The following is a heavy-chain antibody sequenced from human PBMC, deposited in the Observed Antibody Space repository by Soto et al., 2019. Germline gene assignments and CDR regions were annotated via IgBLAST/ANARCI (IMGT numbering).Heavy chain of an antibody. CDR1: GGSISSGGYS. CDR2: IYYSGST. CDR3: ATLSTGYFDY. Sequence: PSETLSLTCAVSGGSISSGGYSWSWIRQPPGRGLEWIGFIYYSGSTNYNPSLKSRVTISVDTSKNQFSLKLSSVTAADTAVYYCATLSTGYFDYWGQGTLVTVSS. J-gene: IGHJ4*02. V-gene: IGHV4-61*08. D-gene: IGHD4-17*01.